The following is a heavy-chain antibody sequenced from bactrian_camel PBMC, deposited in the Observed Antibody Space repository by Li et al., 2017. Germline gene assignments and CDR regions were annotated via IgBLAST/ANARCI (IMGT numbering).Heavy chain of an antibody. CDR1: GFTFSSYT. CDR2: IDSRSSTT. Sequence: DVQLVESGGGFVQPGGSLRLSCAASGFTFSSYTMSWLRQAPGKGLEWVSVIDSRSSTTYYADSVKGRFTISRDNYKNMVYLQLNSLRTEDMAIYYCARMGAYWVFNYWGQGTQVTVS. CDR3: ARMGAYWVFNY. V-gene: IGHV3S40*01. J-gene: IGHJ4*01. D-gene: IGHD1*01.